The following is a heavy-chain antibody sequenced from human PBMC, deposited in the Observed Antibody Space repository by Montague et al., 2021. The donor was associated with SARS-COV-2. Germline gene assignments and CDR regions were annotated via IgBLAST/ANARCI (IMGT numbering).Heavy chain of an antibody. CDR2: IHQDGNWI. CDR3: ARDPGIPSAGTVGHFDS. V-gene: IGHV3-7*01. CDR1: GFTFSNYW. J-gene: IGHJ5*01. D-gene: IGHD6-13*01. Sequence: SLRLSCAASGFTFSNYWMSWVRQAPGKGPEWVANIHQDGNWIYYMDSVRGRFTISRDNARKSLYLQMSSLRDDDTVIYYCARDPGIPSAGTVGHFDSWGQGILVIVSS.